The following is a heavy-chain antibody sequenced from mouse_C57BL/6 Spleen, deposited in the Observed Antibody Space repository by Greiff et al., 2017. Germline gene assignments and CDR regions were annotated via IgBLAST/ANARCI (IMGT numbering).Heavy chain of an antibody. CDR1: GYSFTGYF. V-gene: IGHV1-20*01. D-gene: IGHD1-2*01. Sequence: EVQLQESGPELVKPGDSVKISCKASGYSFTGYFMNWVMQSHGKSLEWIGRINPYNGDTFYNQKFKGKATLTVDKSSSTAHMERRSLTSEDSAVYYCARWGDYDGFYAMDYWGQGTSVTVSS. CDR2: INPYNGDT. J-gene: IGHJ4*01. CDR3: ARWGDYDGFYAMDY.